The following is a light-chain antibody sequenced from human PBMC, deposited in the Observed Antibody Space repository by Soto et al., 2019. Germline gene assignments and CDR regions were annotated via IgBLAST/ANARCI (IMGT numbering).Light chain of an antibody. J-gene: IGKJ5*01. CDR3: QQYSPLIT. CDR2: DAS. Sequence: DIQMTQSPSSLSTSVGDRVTITCQASHDIITYLNWYQQKLRKAPHLLIYDASKLETGAASCFSGSGSGTDFTFTISSLQPEDIVTYYCQQYSPLITFAQGTRLEIK. CDR1: HDIITY. V-gene: IGKV1-33*01.